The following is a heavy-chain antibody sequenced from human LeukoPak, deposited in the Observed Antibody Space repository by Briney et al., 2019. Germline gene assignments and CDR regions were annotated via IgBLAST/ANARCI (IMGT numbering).Heavy chain of an antibody. CDR1: SDFISSGTYY. Sequence: PLSLTCTLCSDFISSGTYYWTWVRRPGGKGLEWLGRIYSSGSTNYNPSLNSRVTISVDPSKNQFSLKLSSVTAADTAVYCCARVVIHRGYAFDIWGQGKMVTVSS. V-gene: IGHV4-61*02. D-gene: IGHD5-12*01. CDR3: ARVVIHRGYAFDI. CDR2: IYSSGST. J-gene: IGHJ3*02.